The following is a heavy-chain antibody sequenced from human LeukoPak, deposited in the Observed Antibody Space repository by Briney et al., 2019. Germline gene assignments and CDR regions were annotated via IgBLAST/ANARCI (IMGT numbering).Heavy chain of an antibody. CDR2: ISSSSGTI. D-gene: IGHD3-22*01. CDR1: GFSFSDYY. CDR3: AKDRSSSGYSTRGYYYYMDV. Sequence: GGSLRLSCAASGFSFSDYYMSWIRQAPGKGLEWLSYISSSSGTIYYADSVKGRFTISRDNAQNSLFLQMNSLRAEDTAVYYCAKDRSSSGYSTRGYYYYMDVWGKGTTVTVSS. J-gene: IGHJ6*03. V-gene: IGHV3-11*01.